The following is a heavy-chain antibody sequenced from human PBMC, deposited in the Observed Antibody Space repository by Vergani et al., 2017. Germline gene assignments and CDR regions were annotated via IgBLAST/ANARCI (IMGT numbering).Heavy chain of an antibody. J-gene: IGHJ6*03. V-gene: IGHV4-61*02. Sequence: QVQLQESGPGLLKPSQTLSLTCTVSGASVSRGTYYWTWIRQPAGKKLEWIVRMYTSGHTIYNPSLESRVTMSVDTSKNQFSLQLSSVTAADTAVYYCARVADCSSTSCYAYYYYYYYMDVWGKGTTVTVSS. CDR3: ARVADCSSTSCYAYYYYYYYMDV. CDR1: GASVSRGTYY. CDR2: MYTSGHT. D-gene: IGHD2-2*01.